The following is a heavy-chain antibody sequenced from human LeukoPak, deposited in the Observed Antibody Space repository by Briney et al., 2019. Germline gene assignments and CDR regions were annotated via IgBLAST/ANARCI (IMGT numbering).Heavy chain of an antibody. CDR2: IYSGGST. CDR1: GFTVSSNY. V-gene: IGHV3-53*01. J-gene: IGHJ4*02. Sequence: QSGGSLRLSCAASGFTVSSNYMSWVRQAPGKGLEWVSVIYSGGSTYYADSVKGRFTISRDNSKNTLYLQMNSLGAEDTAVYYCARSSSSTWYPLDYWGQGTLVTVSS. D-gene: IGHD6-13*01. CDR3: ARSSSSTWYPLDY.